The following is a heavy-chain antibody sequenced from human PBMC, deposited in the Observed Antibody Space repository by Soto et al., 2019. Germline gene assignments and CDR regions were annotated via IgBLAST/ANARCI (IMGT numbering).Heavy chain of an antibody. CDR2: ISYDGINK. CDR3: AREEYGSDY. J-gene: IGHJ4*02. Sequence: PQRLFCVAAGCNGCDHGLRWVRQAPGKGLEWVAVISYDGINKYYADSVKGRFTITRDNSKNTLSLQMNSLRGEDTAVYYCAREEYGSDYWGQGTQVTVSS. CDR1: GCNGCDHG. V-gene: IGHV3-30*03. D-gene: IGHD3-10*01.